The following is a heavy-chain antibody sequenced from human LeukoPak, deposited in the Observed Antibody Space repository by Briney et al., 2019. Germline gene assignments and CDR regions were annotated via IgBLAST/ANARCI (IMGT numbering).Heavy chain of an antibody. CDR2: IYHSGST. V-gene: IGHV4-39*07. J-gene: IGHJ4*02. D-gene: IGHD2-8*01. CDR1: GGSISSSSYY. CDR3: ARDENGLDY. Sequence: SETLSLTCTVSGGSISSSSYYWGWIRQPPGKGLEWIGSIYHSGSTYYNPSLKSRVTISVDTSKNQFSLKLSSVTAADTAVYYCARDENGLDYWGQGTLVTVSS.